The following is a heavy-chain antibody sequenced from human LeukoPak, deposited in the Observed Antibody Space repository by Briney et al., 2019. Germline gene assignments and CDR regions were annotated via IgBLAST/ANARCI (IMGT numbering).Heavy chain of an antibody. J-gene: IGHJ3*02. CDR2: ISGSGGST. Sequence: GGSLRLSCAASGFTFSSYAMSWVRQAPGKGLEWVSAISGSGGSTYYADSVKGRFTISRDNSKNTLYLQMNSLRAEDTAVYYCAIVEMATIDAFDIWGQGTMVTVSS. V-gene: IGHV3-23*01. D-gene: IGHD5-24*01. CDR3: AIVEMATIDAFDI. CDR1: GFTFSSYA.